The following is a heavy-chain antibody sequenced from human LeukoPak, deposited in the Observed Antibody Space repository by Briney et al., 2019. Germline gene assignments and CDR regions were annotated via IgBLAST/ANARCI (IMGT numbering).Heavy chain of an antibody. J-gene: IGHJ4*02. CDR2: INHSGST. Sequence: SETLSLTCAVYDGSFSGYYWSWIRQPPGKGLEWIGEINHSGSTNYNPFLKSRVTISVDTSKNQFSLKLSSVTAADTAVYYCARNLDTAMVRDWGQGTLVTVSS. V-gene: IGHV4-34*01. D-gene: IGHD5-18*01. CDR1: DGSFSGYY. CDR3: ARNLDTAMVRD.